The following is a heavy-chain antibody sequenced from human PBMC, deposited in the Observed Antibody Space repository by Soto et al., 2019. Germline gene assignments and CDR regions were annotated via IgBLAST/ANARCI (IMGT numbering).Heavy chain of an antibody. J-gene: IGHJ3*02. D-gene: IGHD3-3*01. V-gene: IGHV4-39*01. CDR1: GGSISSSSYY. CDR2: IYYSGST. Sequence: QLQLQESGPGLVKPLETLSLTCTVSGGSISSSSYYWGWIRQPPGKGLEWIGSIYYSGSTYYNPSLKSRVTISVDTSKNQFSLKLSSVTAADTAVYYCARHGDVTYYDFWSGYSSNAFDIWGQGTMVTVSS. CDR3: ARHGDVTYYDFWSGYSSNAFDI.